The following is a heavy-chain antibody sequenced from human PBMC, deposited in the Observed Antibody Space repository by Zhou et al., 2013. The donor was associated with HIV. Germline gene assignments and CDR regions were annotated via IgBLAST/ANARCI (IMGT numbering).Heavy chain of an antibody. CDR1: GGTFSSHT. D-gene: IGHD4-17*01. CDR2: IIPIFDTP. J-gene: IGHJ4*01. CDR3: ARDGTGDDVTSYFDY. Sequence: QVQLVQSGSEVKTPGSSVKVSCKASGGTFSSHTITWVRQAPGQGLEWMGRIIPIFDTPTYARQFQGRVTLTADKSTGTAFLELSSLTSEDTAVYYCARDGTGDDVTSYFDYWGPEPWSSSPQ. V-gene: IGHV1-69*08.